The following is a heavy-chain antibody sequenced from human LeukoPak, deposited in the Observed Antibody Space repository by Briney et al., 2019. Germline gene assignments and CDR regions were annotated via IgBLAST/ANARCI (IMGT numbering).Heavy chain of an antibody. CDR1: GFTFSSYA. V-gene: IGHV3-30-3*01. CDR2: ISYDGSNK. D-gene: IGHD2-15*01. J-gene: IGHJ6*02. CDR3: ARTAVVASRYGMDV. Sequence: PGGSLRLSCAASGFTFSSYAMHWVRQAPGKGLEWVAVISYDGSNKYYADSVKGRFTISRDNSKNTLYLQMNSLRAEDTAVYYCARTAVVASRYGMDVWGQGTTVTVSS.